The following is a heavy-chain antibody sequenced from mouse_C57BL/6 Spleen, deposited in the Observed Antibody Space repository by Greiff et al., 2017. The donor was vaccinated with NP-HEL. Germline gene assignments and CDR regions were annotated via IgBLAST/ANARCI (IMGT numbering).Heavy chain of an antibody. Sequence: VQLQQPGAELVMPGASVKLSCKASGYTFTSYWMHWVKQRPGQGLEWIGEIDPSDSYTNYNQKFKGKATLTVDKSSSTAYMQLSSLTSEDSAVYCCARGGSSYGYFDYWGQGTTLTVSS. CDR3: ARGGSSYGYFDY. V-gene: IGHV1-69*01. D-gene: IGHD1-1*01. J-gene: IGHJ2*01. CDR2: IDPSDSYT. CDR1: GYTFTSYW.